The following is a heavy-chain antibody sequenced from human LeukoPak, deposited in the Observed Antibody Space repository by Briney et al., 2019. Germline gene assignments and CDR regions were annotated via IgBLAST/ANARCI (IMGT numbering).Heavy chain of an antibody. CDR1: GFTFSSYG. Sequence: PGGSLRLSCAASGFTFSSYGMGWVRQAPGKGLEWVSTISGSGDSTYSADSVKGRFTISRDDSKNTLFLQMNSLRAEDTAVYYCARSVYVSGCYYFDYWGQGTLVTVSS. CDR2: ISGSGDST. CDR3: ARSVYVSGCYYFDY. V-gene: IGHV3-23*01. D-gene: IGHD3-10*01. J-gene: IGHJ4*02.